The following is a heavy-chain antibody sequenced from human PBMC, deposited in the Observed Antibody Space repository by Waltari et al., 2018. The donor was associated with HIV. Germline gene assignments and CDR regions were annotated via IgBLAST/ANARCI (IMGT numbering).Heavy chain of an antibody. V-gene: IGHV1-18*01. D-gene: IGHD3-22*01. J-gene: IGHJ4*02. CDR2: ISGYNGGT. CDR1: GYTFTNYG. Sequence: QVHLVQSGAELRKPGASVTVSCKASGYTFTNYGITWVRQAPGQGLEWMGWISGYNGGTKFAQKVRGRVTMTTDTSTSTAYLEMVSLRFDDTAVYYCARDHYYGSSGYYSDYWGQRTLVTVSS. CDR3: ARDHYYGSSGYYSDY.